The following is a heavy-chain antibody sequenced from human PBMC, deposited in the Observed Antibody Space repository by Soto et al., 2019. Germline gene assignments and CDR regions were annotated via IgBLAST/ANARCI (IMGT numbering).Heavy chain of an antibody. J-gene: IGHJ4*02. CDR2: ISSRSTTI. V-gene: IGHV3-48*02. Sequence: GGSLRLSCAASGFTLSDYSMTWVRQAPGKGLEWVSYISSRSTTIYYADSVKGRFTISRDNAKNSLYLQMNSLRDEDTAVYYCARDGFTIFGVVRSDYWGQGTLVTVSS. D-gene: IGHD3-3*01. CDR3: ARDGFTIFGVVRSDY. CDR1: GFTLSDYS.